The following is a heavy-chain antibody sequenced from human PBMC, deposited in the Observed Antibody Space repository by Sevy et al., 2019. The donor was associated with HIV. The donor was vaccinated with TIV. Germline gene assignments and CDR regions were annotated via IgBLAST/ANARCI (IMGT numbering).Heavy chain of an antibody. J-gene: IGHJ4*01. CDR1: RFAFDDSV. CDR3: AKMNY. CDR2: ISWDSARI. V-gene: IGHV3-9*01. Sequence: GGSLRLSCEASRFAFDDSVMHWVRQAPGKGLEWVAGISWDSARIAYTDSIEGRFTISRDNAKNSLYLQMNSLRTEDTALYYCAKMNYWGHGTLVTVSS.